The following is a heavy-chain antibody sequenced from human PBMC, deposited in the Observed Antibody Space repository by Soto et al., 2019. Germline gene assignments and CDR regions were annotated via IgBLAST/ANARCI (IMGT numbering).Heavy chain of an antibody. D-gene: IGHD3-10*01. V-gene: IGHV3-23*01. CDR3: AKEPYGSGSYPYY. CDR1: GFTFSSYA. J-gene: IGHJ4*02. Sequence: XAASGFTFSSYAMSWVRQAPGKGLEWVXAISXSGGSTYYXXXVKGRFTISRDNSKNTLYLQMNSLRAEDTAVYYCAKEPYGSGSYPYYWGQGTLVTVSS. CDR2: ISXSGGST.